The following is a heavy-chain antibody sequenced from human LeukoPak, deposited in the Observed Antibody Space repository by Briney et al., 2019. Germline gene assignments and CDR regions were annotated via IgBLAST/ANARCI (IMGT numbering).Heavy chain of an antibody. CDR1: GFTFDGYG. Sequence: GGSLGLSCASSGFTFDGYGMSWGRQAPGKVVESVSGINWNGGTKGYADSVKGRFAISRDNAKNSLYLQLNSLRAEDTALYYCAREGSGSPHYGMDVWGQGTTVTVSS. V-gene: IGHV3-20*04. CDR2: INWNGGTK. J-gene: IGHJ6*02. CDR3: AREGSGSPHYGMDV. D-gene: IGHD3-10*01.